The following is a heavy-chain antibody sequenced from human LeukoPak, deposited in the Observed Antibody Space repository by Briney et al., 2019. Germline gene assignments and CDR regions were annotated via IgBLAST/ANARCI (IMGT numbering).Heavy chain of an antibody. CDR2: INLDSGAT. V-gene: IGHV1-2*02. CDR3: ASRHINSYASWNFYPAFDL. J-gene: IGHJ3*01. CDR1: GYTFTAYY. Sequence: ASVKVSCKAFGYTFTAYYMHWVRQAPGQGFEWMGWINLDSGATDYAQKFQGRVTMARDTSSGTAYMEVSRLRSDDTAVYYCASRHINSYASWNFYPAFDLRGQGTMVTVSS. D-gene: IGHD3-10*01.